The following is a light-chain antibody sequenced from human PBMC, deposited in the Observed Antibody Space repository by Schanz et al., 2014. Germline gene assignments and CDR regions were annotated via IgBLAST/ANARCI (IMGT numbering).Light chain of an antibody. CDR3: QQYNDWPPYT. J-gene: IGKJ2*01. CDR2: DTS. V-gene: IGKV3-11*01. CDR1: QSVSSY. Sequence: DIVLTQSPATLSLSPGERATLSCRASQSVSSYLAWYQHIPGQAPRLLIYDTSNRATGIPARFSGSGSGTDFTLTISSLEPEDFAVYYCQQYNDWPPYTFGQGTKLEIK.